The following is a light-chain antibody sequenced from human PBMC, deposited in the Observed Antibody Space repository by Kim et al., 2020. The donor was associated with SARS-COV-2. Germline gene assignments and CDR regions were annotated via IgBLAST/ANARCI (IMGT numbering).Light chain of an antibody. CDR2: HNS. Sequence: GVTLPFRGINSNFVTGLVVPCSQQLSGPPPKLLIYHNSNRPSGVPDRFSCYTSGSSASLGITGLRAEDDADYYSQSFDTGLYAVSFGGGTQLTVL. CDR1: NSNFVTGLV. CDR3: QSFDTGLYAVS. J-gene: IGLJ2*01. V-gene: IGLV1-40*01.